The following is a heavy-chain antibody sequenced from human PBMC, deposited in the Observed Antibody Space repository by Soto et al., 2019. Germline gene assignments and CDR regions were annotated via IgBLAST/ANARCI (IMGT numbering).Heavy chain of an antibody. CDR3: ATSPSSSSSSPFDY. CDR2: ISGSGGST. D-gene: IGHD6-6*01. J-gene: IGHJ4*02. CDR1: GFTFSTYA. V-gene: IGHV3-23*01. Sequence: PGGSLRLSCAASGFTFSTYAMSWVRQAPGKGLEWVSAISGSGGSTYYADSVKGRFTISRDNSKNTLYLQMNSLRAEDTAVYYCATSPSSSSSSPFDYWGQGTLVTVSS.